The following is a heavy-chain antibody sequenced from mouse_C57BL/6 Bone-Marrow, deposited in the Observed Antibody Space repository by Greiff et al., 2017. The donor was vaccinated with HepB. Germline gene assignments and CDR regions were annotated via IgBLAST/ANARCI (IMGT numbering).Heavy chain of an antibody. Sequence: DVHLVESGGGLVQPGGSMKLSCVASGFTFSNYWMNWVRQSPEKGLEWVAQIRLKSDNYATNYAESVKGRFTISRDDSKSSVYLQMNNLRAEDTGIYYCTVYDGYYSFAYWGQGTLVTVSA. J-gene: IGHJ3*01. CDR1: GFTFSNYW. V-gene: IGHV6-3*01. CDR3: TVYDGYYSFAY. D-gene: IGHD2-3*01. CDR2: IRLKSDNYAT.